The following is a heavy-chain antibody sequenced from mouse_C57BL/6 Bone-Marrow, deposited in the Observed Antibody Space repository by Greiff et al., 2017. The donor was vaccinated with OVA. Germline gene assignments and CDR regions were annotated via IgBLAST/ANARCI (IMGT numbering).Heavy chain of an antibody. CDR2: INPSNGGT. CDR3: ARSPPYYYGSTFAY. J-gene: IGHJ3*01. Sequence: QVQLQQPGTELVKPGASVKLSCKASGYTFTSYWMHWVKQRPGQGLEWIGNINPSNGGTNYNEKFKSKATLTVDKSSSIAYMQLSSLTSEDSAVYYCARSPPYYYGSTFAYWGQGTLVTVSA. CDR1: GYTFTSYW. V-gene: IGHV1-53*01. D-gene: IGHD1-1*01.